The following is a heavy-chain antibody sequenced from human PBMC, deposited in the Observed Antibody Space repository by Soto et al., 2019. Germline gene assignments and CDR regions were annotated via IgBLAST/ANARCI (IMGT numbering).Heavy chain of an antibody. Sequence: QVQLVESGGGVVQPGRSLRLSCAASGFTFSSYGMHWVRQAPGKGLEWVAFIWHDGGNKFYAESVKGRFTISRDNSKDTVYLQMDSLRPEDTAVYYCAKGWPGYSSSWFAFDIWGQGTMVTVSS. V-gene: IGHV3-30*02. CDR3: AKGWPGYSSSWFAFDI. CDR2: IWHDGGNK. CDR1: GFTFSSYG. J-gene: IGHJ3*02. D-gene: IGHD6-13*01.